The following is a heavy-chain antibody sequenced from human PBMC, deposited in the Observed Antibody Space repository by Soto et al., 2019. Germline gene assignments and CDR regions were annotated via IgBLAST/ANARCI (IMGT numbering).Heavy chain of an antibody. CDR2: ISQGGST. CDR3: ARAGRYGYAWVY. Sequence: QVQLQESGPGLVKPSGTLSLTCAVSGGSISSSNWWTWVRQPPGKGLEWIGEISQGGSTNYNPSLKSRVPISVDKSENQISLKLSSVTAADTAVYYCARAGRYGYAWVYWGRGTLVTVSS. CDR1: GGSISSSNW. D-gene: IGHD3-16*01. J-gene: IGHJ4*02. V-gene: IGHV4-4*02.